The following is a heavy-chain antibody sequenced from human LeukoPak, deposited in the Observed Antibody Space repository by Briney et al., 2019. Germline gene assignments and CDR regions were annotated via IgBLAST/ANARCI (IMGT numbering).Heavy chain of an antibody. J-gene: IGHJ4*02. Sequence: GGSLRLSCAASGFTFSSYSMNWVRQAPGKGLEWVSYISSSSSTIYYADSVKGRFTISRDNAKNSLYLQMNSLRAEDTAVYYCARDSPGGGTGLDYWGQGTLVTVS. V-gene: IGHV3-48*01. CDR2: ISSSSSTI. D-gene: IGHD1-14*01. CDR3: ARDSPGGGTGLDY. CDR1: GFTFSSYS.